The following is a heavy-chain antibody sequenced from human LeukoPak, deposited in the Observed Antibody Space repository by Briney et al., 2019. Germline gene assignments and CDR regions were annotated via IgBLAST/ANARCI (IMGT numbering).Heavy chain of an antibody. V-gene: IGHV3-30-3*01. CDR1: GFTFSSYA. CDR2: ISYDGSNK. J-gene: IGHJ6*02. D-gene: IGHD3-10*01. Sequence: AGGSLRLSWAASGFTFSSYAMHWVRQAPGKGLEWVAVISYDGSNKYYADSVKGRFTISRDNSKNTLYLQMNSLRAEDTAVYYCARTPLWNYYYGMDVWGQGTTVTVSS. CDR3: ARTPLWNYYYGMDV.